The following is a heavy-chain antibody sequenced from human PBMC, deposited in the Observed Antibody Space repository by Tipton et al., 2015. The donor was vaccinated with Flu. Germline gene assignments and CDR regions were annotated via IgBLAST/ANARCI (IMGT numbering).Heavy chain of an antibody. Sequence: TLSLTCTVSGGSISTSGYYWGWIRQPPGKGLEWIGSIRYGGSSYYTPSLKSRVTISVDTSKNQISLKLSSVTAADTAVYYCARYPESNYHWFGPWGQGALVTVSS. CDR1: GGSISTSGYY. CDR2: IRYGGSS. D-gene: IGHD4-11*01. V-gene: IGHV4-39*07. CDR3: ARYPESNYHWFGP. J-gene: IGHJ5*02.